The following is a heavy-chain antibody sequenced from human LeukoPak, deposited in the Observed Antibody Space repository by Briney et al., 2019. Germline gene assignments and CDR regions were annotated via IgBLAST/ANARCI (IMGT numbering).Heavy chain of an antibody. CDR3: AKNYGSDRGVPYGMDV. CDR2: ISGSSGSTT. CDR1: GFTFANYA. J-gene: IGHJ6*02. V-gene: IGHV3-23*01. D-gene: IGHD3-10*01. Sequence: GRSLRLSCAASGFTFANYAMRWVRHAPGKGMEWVAAISGSSGSTTIYAGSVKGRFTVSRDNSKSTLYLQMNSLRAEDTAVYYCAKNYGSDRGVPYGMDVWGQGTTVTVAS.